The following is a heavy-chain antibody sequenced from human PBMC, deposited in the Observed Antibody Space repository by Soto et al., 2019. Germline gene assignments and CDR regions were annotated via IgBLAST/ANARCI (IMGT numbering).Heavy chain of an antibody. D-gene: IGHD1-26*01. CDR3: AKNQGVELVPLATVDWFDP. CDR1: GFIFENFG. CDR2: ISGSGFKK. Sequence: GGSLRLSCAASGFIFENFGMSWVRQAPGKGLEWISSISGSGFKKYYADSVKGRFTISRDKSKSTVYLELNNLSAEDTAVYHCAKNQGVELVPLATVDWFDPWGQGSVVTVSS. V-gene: IGHV3-23*01. J-gene: IGHJ5*02.